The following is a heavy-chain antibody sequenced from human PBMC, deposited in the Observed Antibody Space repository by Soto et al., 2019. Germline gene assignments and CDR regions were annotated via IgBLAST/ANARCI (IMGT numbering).Heavy chain of an antibody. CDR1: GGSISSGGYY. J-gene: IGHJ4*02. CDR3: ARDLGFGEFY. CDR2: IYYSGST. V-gene: IGHV4-31*03. Sequence: SETLSLTCTVSGGSISSGGYYWSWIRQHPGKGLEWIGYIYYSGSTYYNPSLKSRVTISVDTSKNQFSLKLSSATAADTAVYYCARDLGFGEFYWGQGTLVTVSS. D-gene: IGHD3-10*01.